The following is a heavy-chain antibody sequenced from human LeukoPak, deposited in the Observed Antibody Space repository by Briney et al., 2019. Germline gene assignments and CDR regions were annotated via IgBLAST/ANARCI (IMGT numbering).Heavy chain of an antibody. CDR3: ATDLSYYYDSSGY. CDR1: GYSFTSHY. CDR2: INPSGGNT. Sequence: ASVKVSCKASGYSFTSHYMHWVRQAPGQGLEWMGIINPSGGNTSNAQKFQGRVTMTRDTSTSTVYMELSSLTSEDTAVYYCATDLSYYYDSSGYWGQGTLVTVSS. J-gene: IGHJ4*02. V-gene: IGHV1-46*01. D-gene: IGHD3-22*01.